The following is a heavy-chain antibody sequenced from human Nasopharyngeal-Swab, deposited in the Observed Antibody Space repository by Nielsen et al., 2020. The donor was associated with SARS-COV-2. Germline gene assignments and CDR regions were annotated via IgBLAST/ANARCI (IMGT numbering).Heavy chain of an antibody. CDR2: ISYDGNNK. CDR1: GFVFSSYG. Sequence: GESLKISCSASGFVFSSYGMHWVRQAPGKGLEWVAVISYDGNNKYYADSVKGRFTISRDNSKSTLYLQVNSLRPEDTAVYYCAKDLDYYDSSGYYGNAFDIWGQGTMVTVSS. V-gene: IGHV3-30*18. J-gene: IGHJ3*02. CDR3: AKDLDYYDSSGYYGNAFDI. D-gene: IGHD3-22*01.